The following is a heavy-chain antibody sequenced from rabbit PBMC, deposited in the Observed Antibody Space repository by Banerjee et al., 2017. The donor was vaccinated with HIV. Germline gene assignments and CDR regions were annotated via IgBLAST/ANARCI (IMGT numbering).Heavy chain of an antibody. J-gene: IGHJ4*01. Sequence: QEQLEESGGDLVKPEGSLTLTCTASGFSFSSGYAMCWVRQAPGKGLEWIACIPAGGSGTTYYASWAKGRFTISKTSSTTVTLQMTSLTDADTATYFCAKSGSTYFALWGPGTLVTVS. CDR1: GFSFSSGYA. V-gene: IGHV1S45*01. CDR3: AKSGSTYFAL. CDR2: IPAGGSGTT. D-gene: IGHD3-1*01.